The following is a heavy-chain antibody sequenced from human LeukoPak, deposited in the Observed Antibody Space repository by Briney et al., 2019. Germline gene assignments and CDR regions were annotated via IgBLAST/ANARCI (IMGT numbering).Heavy chain of an antibody. Sequence: SETLSLTCTVSGGSISSYYWSWIRQPAGKGLEWIGRIYTSGSTNYNPSLKSRVTISVDTSKNQFSLKLSSVTAADTAVYYCAREFTVPAADGRFDPWGQGTLVTVSS. D-gene: IGHD2-2*01. CDR1: GGSISSYY. V-gene: IGHV4-4*07. CDR3: AREFTVPAADGRFDP. J-gene: IGHJ5*02. CDR2: IYTSGST.